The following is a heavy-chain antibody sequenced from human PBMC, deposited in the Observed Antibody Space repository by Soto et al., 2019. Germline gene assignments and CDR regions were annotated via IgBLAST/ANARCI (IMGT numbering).Heavy chain of an antibody. Sequence: QVQLQESGPGLVKPSETLSLTCTVSGGSISSYYWSWIRQPPGKGLEWIGCIYYSGSTNYNPSLTSRVTISVDPSKHQFSLTLSSVTAADTAVYYCARVSAGYWSFDLWGRGTLVTVSS. CDR1: GGSISSYY. J-gene: IGHJ2*01. D-gene: IGHD6-19*01. V-gene: IGHV4-59*01. CDR3: ARVSAGYWSFDL. CDR2: IYYSGST.